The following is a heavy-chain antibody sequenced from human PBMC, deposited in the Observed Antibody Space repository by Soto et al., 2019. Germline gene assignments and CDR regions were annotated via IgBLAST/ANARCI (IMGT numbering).Heavy chain of an antibody. V-gene: IGHV1-69*13. J-gene: IGHJ6*02. CDR3: ARGYDHLDGMDV. D-gene: IGHD5-12*01. Sequence: GASVKVSCKASGGTFSSYAINWVRQAPGQGLEWMGGIIPIFGTANYAQKFQGRVTITADESTSTAYMELSSLRSEDTAVYYCARGYDHLDGMDVWGQGTTVTVSS. CDR2: IIPIFGTA. CDR1: GGTFSSYA.